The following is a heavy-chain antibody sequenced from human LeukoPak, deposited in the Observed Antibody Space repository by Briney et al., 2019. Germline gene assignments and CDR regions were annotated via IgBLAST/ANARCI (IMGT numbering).Heavy chain of an antibody. V-gene: IGHV4-59*01. CDR2: IYYSGST. J-gene: IGHJ3*02. CDR1: GGSISSYY. Sequence: SETLSLTCTVSGGSISSYYWSWIRQPPGKGLEWIGYIYYSGSTNYNPSLKSRVTISVDTSKNQFSLKLSSVTAADTAVYYCARGEGGYDSLDAFDIWGQGTMVTVSS. D-gene: IGHD3-22*01. CDR3: ARGEGGYDSLDAFDI.